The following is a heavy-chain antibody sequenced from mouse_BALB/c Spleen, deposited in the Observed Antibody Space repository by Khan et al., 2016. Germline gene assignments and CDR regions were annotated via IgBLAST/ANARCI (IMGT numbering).Heavy chain of an antibody. D-gene: IGHD1-2*01. CDR3: ARMYYGDY. CDR1: GFSIQDTY. J-gene: IGHJ2*01. Sequence: VQLQQSGAELVKPGASVKLSCTASGFSIQDTYIHWVRQRPEQGLDWIGRIDPPNDNTKYDPKFQGKATITADTSSNTAYLQLSSLTYEDTAVHYCARMYYGDYWGLGTTLTVSS. CDR2: IDPPNDNT. V-gene: IGHV14-3*02.